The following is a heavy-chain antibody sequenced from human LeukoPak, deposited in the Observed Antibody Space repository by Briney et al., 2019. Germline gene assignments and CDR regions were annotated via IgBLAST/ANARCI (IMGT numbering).Heavy chain of an antibody. V-gene: IGHV1-18*01. J-gene: IGHJ4*02. D-gene: IGHD3-10*01. CDR1: GYTFTSYD. CDR3: ARDWFGELFAPSDYFDY. Sequence: ASVKVSCKASGYTFTSYDINWVRQATGQGLEWMGWISAYNGNTNYAQKLQGRVTMTTDTSTSTAYMELRSLRSDDTAVYYCARDWFGELFAPSDYFDYWGQGTLVTVSS. CDR2: ISAYNGNT.